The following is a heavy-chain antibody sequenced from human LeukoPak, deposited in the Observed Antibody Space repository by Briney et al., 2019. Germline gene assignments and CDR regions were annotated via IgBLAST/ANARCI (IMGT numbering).Heavy chain of an antibody. V-gene: IGHV4-61*02. D-gene: IGHD3-3*01. CDR3: ARTYYDFWSGYYNDY. Sequence: PSETLSLTCTVSGGSISSGSYYWSWIRQPAGKGLEWIGRIYTSGSTNYNPSLKSRVTISVDTSKNQFFLKLSSVTAADTAVYYCARTYYDFWSGYYNDYWGQGTLVTVSS. CDR1: GGSISSGSYY. CDR2: IYTSGST. J-gene: IGHJ4*02.